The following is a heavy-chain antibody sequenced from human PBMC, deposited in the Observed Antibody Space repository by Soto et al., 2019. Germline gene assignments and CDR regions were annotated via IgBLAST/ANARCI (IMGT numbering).Heavy chain of an antibody. J-gene: IGHJ5*02. CDR2: ISYDGSNK. D-gene: IGHD3-10*01. CDR1: GFTFSSYG. Sequence: PVGSLRLSCAASGFTFSSYGMHWVRQAPGKGLEWVAVISYDGSNKYYADSVRGRFTISRDNSKNTLYLQMNSLRAEDTAVYYCARDRRVGLKDYYGSGSYYWFDPWGQGTLVTVSS. CDR3: ARDRRVGLKDYYGSGSYYWFDP. V-gene: IGHV3-30*03.